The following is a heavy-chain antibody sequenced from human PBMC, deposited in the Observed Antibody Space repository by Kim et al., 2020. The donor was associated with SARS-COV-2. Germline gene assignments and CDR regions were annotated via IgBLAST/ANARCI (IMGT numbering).Heavy chain of an antibody. CDR2: SNK. D-gene: IGHD6-6*01. V-gene: IGHV3-33*06. Sequence: SNKYYAGSVKGRFTISRDNSKNALYLQMNSLRGEDTAVYYCAKDFAARDYWGQGTLVTVSS. J-gene: IGHJ4*02. CDR3: AKDFAARDY.